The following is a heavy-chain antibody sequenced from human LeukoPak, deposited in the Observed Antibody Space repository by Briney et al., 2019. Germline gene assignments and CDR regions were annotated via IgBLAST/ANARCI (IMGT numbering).Heavy chain of an antibody. V-gene: IGHV4-39*07. Sequence: PSQSLSLTCTVSGGSISSSSYYWGWIRQPPGKGLVWIGSIYYSGSTYYNPSLKSRVTISVDTSKNQFSLKLSSVTAADTAVYYCARGEELEPSFASWGQGTLVTVSS. D-gene: IGHD1-1*01. CDR2: IYYSGST. CDR1: GGSISSSSYY. CDR3: ARGEELEPSFAS. J-gene: IGHJ5*02.